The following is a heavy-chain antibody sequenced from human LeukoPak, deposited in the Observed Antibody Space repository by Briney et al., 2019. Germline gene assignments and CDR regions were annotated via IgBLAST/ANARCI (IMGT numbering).Heavy chain of an antibody. CDR2: ISGSGGST. J-gene: IGHJ5*02. CDR1: GFTFSNYG. V-gene: IGHV3-23*01. Sequence: GGSLRLSCAASGFTFSNYGMSWVRQAPRKGLEWVSAISGSGGSTHYADSVKGRFTISRDNAKNTLNLQMNSLRAEDTAVYYCARDLGQYYDTSDNWFDPWGQGTLVTVSS. CDR3: ARDLGQYYDTSDNWFDP. D-gene: IGHD3-22*01.